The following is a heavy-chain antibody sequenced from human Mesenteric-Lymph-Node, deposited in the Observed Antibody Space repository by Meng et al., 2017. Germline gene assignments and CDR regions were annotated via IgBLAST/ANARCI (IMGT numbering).Heavy chain of an antibody. J-gene: IGHJ4*02. CDR1: GFTFSGSV. CDR3: THHGYYYDSSDYVPPNDY. V-gene: IGHV3-73*01. CDR2: IRDKASNYAT. D-gene: IGHD3-22*01. Sequence: GESLKISCAASGFTFSGSVMHWVRQASGKGLEWVGRIRDKASNYATAYSSSVKGRFTISRDDSRNTAYLQMNSLKTEDTAVYYCTHHGYYYDSSDYVPPNDYWGQGTLVTVSS.